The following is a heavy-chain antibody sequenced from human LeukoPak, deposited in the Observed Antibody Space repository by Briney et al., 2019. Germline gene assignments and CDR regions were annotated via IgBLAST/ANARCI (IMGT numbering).Heavy chain of an antibody. D-gene: IGHD2-15*01. CDR3: ARLDSDCSGGSCYFTDY. V-gene: IGHV4-4*07. J-gene: IGHJ4*02. CDR2: IYTSGSI. Sequence: SETLSLTCTVSGGSISSYYWSWIRQPAGKGLEWIGRIYTSGSINYNPSLKSRVTMSVDTSKNQFSLKLSSVTAADTAVYYCARLDSDCSGGSCYFTDYWGQGTLVTVSS. CDR1: GGSISSYY.